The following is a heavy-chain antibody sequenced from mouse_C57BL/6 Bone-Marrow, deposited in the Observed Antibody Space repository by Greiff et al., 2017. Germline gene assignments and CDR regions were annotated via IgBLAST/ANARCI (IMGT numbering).Heavy chain of an antibody. D-gene: IGHD1-1*01. V-gene: IGHV6-6*01. CDR3: TRVRYYGSSYGFAY. CDR1: GFTFSDAW. CDR2: IRNKANNHAT. J-gene: IGHJ3*01. Sequence: DVMLVESGGGLVQPGGSMKLSCAASGFTFSDAWMDWVRQSPEKGLEWVAEIRNKANNHATYYAESVKGRFTISRDDSKSSVYLQMNSLRAEDTGIYYCTRVRYYGSSYGFAYWGQGTLVTVSA.